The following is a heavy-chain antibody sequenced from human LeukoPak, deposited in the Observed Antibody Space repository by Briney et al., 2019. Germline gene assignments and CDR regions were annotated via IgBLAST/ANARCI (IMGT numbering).Heavy chain of an antibody. CDR1: GYTFTNYG. CDR2: ISAYNGYT. J-gene: IGHJ6*03. CDR3: ARGEYSSSRTYYYYYMDV. V-gene: IGHV1-18*01. D-gene: IGHD6-6*01. Sequence: GASVKVSCKASGYTFTNYGFSWVRQAPGQGLEWMGWISAYNGYTDYAQKFQFRVTMTTDTSTSTAYMELSSLRSEDTAVYYCARGEYSSSRTYYYYYMDVWGKGTTVTVSS.